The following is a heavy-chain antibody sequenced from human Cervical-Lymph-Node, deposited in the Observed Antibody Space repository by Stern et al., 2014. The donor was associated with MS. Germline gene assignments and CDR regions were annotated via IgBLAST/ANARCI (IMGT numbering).Heavy chain of an antibody. CDR1: GYSFTGYD. CDR3: ATVGTSDY. Sequence: VHLVESGAEVKKPGASVKVSCKASGYSFTGYDMHWVRQATGQGLEWMGRINPNSGGTNYEQKFEGRVTMTRDTSINTAYMELSSLRSDDTAVYYCATVGTSDYWGQGTLVTVSS. J-gene: IGHJ4*02. V-gene: IGHV1-2*06. CDR2: INPNSGGT.